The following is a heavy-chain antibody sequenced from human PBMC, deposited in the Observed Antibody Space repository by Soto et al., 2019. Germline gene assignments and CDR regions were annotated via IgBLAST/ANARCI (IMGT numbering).Heavy chain of an antibody. J-gene: IGHJ4*02. V-gene: IGHV1-69*01. CDR2: IIPIFGTA. CDR1: GGTFSSYA. Sequence: QVQLVQSGAEVKKPGSSVKVSCKASGGTFSSYAISWVRQAPGQGLERMGGIIPIFGTANYAQKFQGRVTITADESTSTAYMELSSLRSEDTAVYYCARGGVGGAGEGRDLDYWGQGTLVTVSS. D-gene: IGHD1-26*01. CDR3: ARGGVGGAGEGRDLDY.